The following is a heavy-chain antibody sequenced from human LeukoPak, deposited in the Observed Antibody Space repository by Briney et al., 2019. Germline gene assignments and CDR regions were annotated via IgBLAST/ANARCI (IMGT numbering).Heavy chain of an antibody. V-gene: IGHV4-59*08. CDR3: AKHGGRYFNS. J-gene: IGHJ4*02. CDR2: TSHDGNA. CDR1: GDSVTSTY. D-gene: IGHD4-23*01. Sequence: SETQSLTCSVSGDSVTSTYWSWIRQPPGKGLEWIGQTSHDGNADYTPSLKSRVTISVDKSKNQLSLKLHSVTAADSAVYYCAKHGGRYFNSWGQGTLVTVSS.